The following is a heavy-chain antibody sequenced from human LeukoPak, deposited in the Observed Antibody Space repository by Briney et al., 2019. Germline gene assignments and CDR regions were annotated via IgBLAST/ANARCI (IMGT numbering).Heavy chain of an antibody. D-gene: IGHD5-12*01. J-gene: IGHJ4*02. V-gene: IGHV3-74*01. Sequence: GGSLRLSCAVSGFTFSSYWMHWVRHAPGKGLVWVSRIKSDGSSDGSSTIYVDSVKGRFTMSRDNAKNTLYLQMNSLRAEDTAVYYCARDGDATTPLDCWGQGTLVTVSS. CDR3: ARDGDATTPLDC. CDR1: GFTFSSYW. CDR2: IKSDGSSDGSST.